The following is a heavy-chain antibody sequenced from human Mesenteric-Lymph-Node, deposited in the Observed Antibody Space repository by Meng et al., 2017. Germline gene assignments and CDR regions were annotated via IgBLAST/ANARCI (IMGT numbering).Heavy chain of an antibody. CDR3: ARVSSGWDYFDY. D-gene: IGHD6-19*01. V-gene: IGHV4-4*02. CDR1: GDSISSDIW. Sequence: QGQLTGSGPGLVKPSGTLSLTCTVSGDSISSDIWWSWVRQPPGKGLEWIGEVYHRGDTNYNPSLKRRVIISIDTSKNQFSLNLRSVTAADTAVYYCARVSSGWDYFDYWGQGTLVTVSS. J-gene: IGHJ4*02. CDR2: VYHRGDT.